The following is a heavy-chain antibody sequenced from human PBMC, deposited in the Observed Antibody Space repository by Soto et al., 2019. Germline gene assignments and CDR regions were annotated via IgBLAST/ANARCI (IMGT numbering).Heavy chain of an antibody. CDR1: GYTFTSYA. D-gene: IGHD6-19*01. CDR2: INAGNGNT. Sequence: ASVKVSCKASGYTFTSYAMHWVRQAPGQRLEWMGWINAGNGNTKYSQKFQGRVTITRDTSASTAYMELSSLRSEDTAVYYCARASGTRAVARSDYWGQGTLVTVSS. CDR3: ARASGTRAVARSDY. J-gene: IGHJ4*02. V-gene: IGHV1-3*01.